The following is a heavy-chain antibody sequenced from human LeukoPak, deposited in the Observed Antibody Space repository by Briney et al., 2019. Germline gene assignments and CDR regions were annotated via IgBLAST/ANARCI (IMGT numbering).Heavy chain of an antibody. J-gene: IGHJ4*02. V-gene: IGHV4-59*01. Sequence: SETLSLTCTVSGGSISSYYWSWIRQPPGKGLEWIGYISYSGRTNYSPSLKSRVTISVDTSKNQFSLRLSSVTAADTAVYYCARKTGDLYYFDYWGQGTLVTVSS. CDR2: ISYSGRT. CDR1: GGSISSYY. D-gene: IGHD7-27*01. CDR3: ARKTGDLYYFDY.